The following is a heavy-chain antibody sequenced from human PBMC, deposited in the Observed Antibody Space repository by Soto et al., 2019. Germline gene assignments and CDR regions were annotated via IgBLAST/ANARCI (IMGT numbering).Heavy chain of an antibody. D-gene: IGHD6-6*01. CDR2: IYHGGST. Sequence: PSETLSLTCAVSGYSISSGYYWGWLRQPPGKGLEWIGSIYHGGSTYYNPSLNSRVTLSIDMTNNHVSLILNSVTAADTAVFYCARHRARNWFDPWGQGTLVTVSS. J-gene: IGHJ5*02. V-gene: IGHV4-38-2*01. CDR3: ARHRARNWFDP. CDR1: GYSISSGYY.